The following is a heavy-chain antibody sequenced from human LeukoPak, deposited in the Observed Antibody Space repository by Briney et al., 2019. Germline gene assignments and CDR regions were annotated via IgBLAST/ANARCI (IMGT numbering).Heavy chain of an antibody. V-gene: IGHV3-33*03. CDR2: IWYDGTKK. CDR3: AKDWKQVRPSSFGGPDY. J-gene: IGHJ4*02. CDR1: GFTFSNYG. D-gene: IGHD1-1*01. Sequence: GGSLRLSCAASGFTFSNYGMHWVRQAPGRGLEWVAVIWYDGTKKYYADSVKGRFTISRDNSKNTLYLQMNSLRAEDTAVYYCAKDWKQVRPSSFGGPDYWGQGTLVTVSS.